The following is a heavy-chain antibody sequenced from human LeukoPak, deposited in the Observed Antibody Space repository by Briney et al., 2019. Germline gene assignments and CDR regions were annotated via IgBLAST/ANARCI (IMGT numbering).Heavy chain of an antibody. V-gene: IGHV3-30*02. CDR1: GFTFSSYG. D-gene: IGHD4-17*01. Sequence: QPGGSLRLSCAASGFTFSSYGMHWARQAPGKGLEWVAFIRYDGSNKYYADSVKGRFTISRDNSKNTLYLQMNSLRAEDTAVYYCAKDFGDYDGLLDYWGQGTLVTVSS. CDR2: IRYDGSNK. J-gene: IGHJ4*02. CDR3: AKDFGDYDGLLDY.